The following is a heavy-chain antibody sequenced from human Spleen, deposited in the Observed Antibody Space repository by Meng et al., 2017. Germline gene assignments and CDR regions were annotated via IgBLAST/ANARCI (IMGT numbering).Heavy chain of an antibody. D-gene: IGHD1-26*01. Sequence: ASVKVSCKASGYTFTSYYMHWVRQAPGQGLEWMGIINPTGGSTTYAQKFQGRVTMTRDTSTSTLYMELSGLRSEDTAVYYCARVGWELIGVGPVDYWGQGTLVTVSS. V-gene: IGHV1-46*01. CDR3: ARVGWELIGVGPVDY. CDR2: INPTGGST. CDR1: GYTFTSYY. J-gene: IGHJ4*02.